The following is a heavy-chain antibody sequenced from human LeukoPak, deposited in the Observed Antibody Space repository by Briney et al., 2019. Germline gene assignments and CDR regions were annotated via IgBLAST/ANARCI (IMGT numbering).Heavy chain of an antibody. CDR2: IYYSGST. Sequence: SETLSLTCTVSGGSISSYYWSWIRQPPGKGLEWIGYIYYSGSTNYNPSLKSRVTISVDTSKNQFSLKLSSVTAADTAVYYCARTLYYYDSSGYYVPYYFDYWGQGTLVTVSS. V-gene: IGHV4-59*08. J-gene: IGHJ4*02. CDR3: ARTLYYYDSSGYYVPYYFDY. D-gene: IGHD3-22*01. CDR1: GGSISSYY.